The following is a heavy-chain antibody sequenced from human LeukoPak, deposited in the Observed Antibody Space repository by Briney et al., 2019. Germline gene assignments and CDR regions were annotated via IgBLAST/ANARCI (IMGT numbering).Heavy chain of an antibody. J-gene: IGHJ6*03. CDR2: IYITGST. V-gene: IGHV4-61*02. CDR3: ARAGPSYYYYYMDV. CDR1: GGSISSGSYY. Sequence: SQTLSLTCTVSGGSISSGSYYWSWIRQPAGKELEWIGRIYITGSTNYSPSLKSRFTISADTSKNPFSLKLSSVTAADTAVYYCARAGPSYYYYYMDVWGKGTTVTISS.